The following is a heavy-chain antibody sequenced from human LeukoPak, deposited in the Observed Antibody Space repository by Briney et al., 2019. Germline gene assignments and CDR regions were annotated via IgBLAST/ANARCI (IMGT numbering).Heavy chain of an antibody. CDR1: GFTSSDYW. CDR2: FKNDGSSA. Sequence: GGSLRLSCAVSGFTSSDYWMHWVRQAPGKGLEWVSRFKNDGSSATYADSVKGRFTIPRDEAKNTLYLQMNSLRVEDTAVYYCARLTRVGYNSYVYWGQGTLVTVSS. J-gene: IGHJ1*01. V-gene: IGHV3-74*01. CDR3: ARLTRVGYNSYVY. D-gene: IGHD5-24*01.